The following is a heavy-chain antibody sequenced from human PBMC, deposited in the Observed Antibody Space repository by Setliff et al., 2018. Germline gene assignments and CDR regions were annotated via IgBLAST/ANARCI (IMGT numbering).Heavy chain of an antibody. Sequence: LRLSCAASGFTVSANDMSWVRQTPVKGLEWVATISDDGSNEFYADSVKGRFTIFRDNSKNTLYLQMSSLRADDTAMYYCARDLVEKWSFDSWGQGTLVTVSS. CDR1: GFTVSAND. CDR2: ISDDGSNE. D-gene: IGHD2-8*01. V-gene: IGHV3-30*03. CDR3: ARDLVEKWSFDS. J-gene: IGHJ4*02.